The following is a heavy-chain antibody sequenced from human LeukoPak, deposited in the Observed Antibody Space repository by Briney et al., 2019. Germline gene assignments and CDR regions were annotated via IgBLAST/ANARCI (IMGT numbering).Heavy chain of an antibody. V-gene: IGHV4-39*07. Sequence: SETLSLTCTVSGGSISSSSYYWGWIRQPPGKGLEWIGSIYYSGSTYYNPSLKSRVTISVDTSKNQFSLKLSSVTAADTAVYYCARSRFLEWFHSDVWGKGTTVTVSS. J-gene: IGHJ6*04. CDR2: IYYSGST. CDR3: ARSRFLEWFHSDV. D-gene: IGHD3-3*01. CDR1: GGSISSSSYY.